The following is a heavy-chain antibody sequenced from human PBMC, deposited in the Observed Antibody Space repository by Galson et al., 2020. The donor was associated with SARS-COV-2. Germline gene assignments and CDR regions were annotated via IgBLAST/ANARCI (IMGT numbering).Heavy chain of an antibody. CDR1: GGSISNGGYY. CDR3: ARDSRRDGSTNSYAVDI. J-gene: IGHJ3*02. Sequence: ASETLSLTCTVSGGSISNGGYYWNWIRQHPGKGLEWIGFIYYSGSTYYNPSLKSRVTISVDTSKNHFSLRLSSVTAADTAVYYCARDSRRDGSTNSYAVDIWGQGTMVTVSS. CDR2: IYYSGST. V-gene: IGHV4-31*03. D-gene: IGHD2-21*01.